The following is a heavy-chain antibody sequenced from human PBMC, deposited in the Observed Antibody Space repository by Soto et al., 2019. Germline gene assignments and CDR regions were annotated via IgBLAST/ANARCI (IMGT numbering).Heavy chain of an antibody. D-gene: IGHD3-22*01. CDR1: GFTFSSYA. CDR2: ISYDGSNK. Sequence: QVQLVESGGGVVQPGRSLRLSCAASGFTFSSYAMHWVRQAPGKGLEWVAVISYDGSNKYYADSVKGRFTISRDNSKNTLYLQMNSLRAEDTAVYYCARGGMIVVAPWFDPWGQGTLVTVSS. CDR3: ARGGMIVVAPWFDP. V-gene: IGHV3-30-3*01. J-gene: IGHJ5*02.